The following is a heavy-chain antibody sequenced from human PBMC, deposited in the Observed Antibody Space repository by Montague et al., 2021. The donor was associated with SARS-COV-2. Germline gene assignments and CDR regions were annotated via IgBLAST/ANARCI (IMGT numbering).Heavy chain of an antibody. CDR3: AREGRENALGYYGLGV. CDR1: GGSISSGDYY. V-gene: IGHV4-30-4*08. D-gene: IGHD1-1*01. Sequence: TLSLTCTVSGGSISSGDYYWNWIRQPPGKGLEWIGYIYYTGSTYYNPSLKSRVSISVDTSKNQLSLKLSSVTAADTAVYYCAREGRENALGYYGLGVWGQGTPVTVSS. CDR2: IYYTGST. J-gene: IGHJ6*02.